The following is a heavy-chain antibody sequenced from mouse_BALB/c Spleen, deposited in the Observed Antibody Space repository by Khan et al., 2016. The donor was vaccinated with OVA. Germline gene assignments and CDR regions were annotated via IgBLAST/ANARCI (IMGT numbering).Heavy chain of an antibody. Sequence: EVQLVESGGGLVQPGGSLKLSCATSGFTFSDYFMYWVRQTPEKRLEWVAYISNGGGSTYYPDTVKGRFTISRDNAKNTLYLQMSRLKSVDTAMYYCARGTTVGAFDYWGQGTTLTVSS. CDR2: ISNGGGST. V-gene: IGHV5-12*02. J-gene: IGHJ2*01. CDR1: GFTFSDYF. CDR3: ARGTTVGAFDY. D-gene: IGHD1-1*01.